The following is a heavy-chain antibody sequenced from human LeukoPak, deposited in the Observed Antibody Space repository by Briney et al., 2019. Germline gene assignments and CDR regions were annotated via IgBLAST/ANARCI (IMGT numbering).Heavy chain of an antibody. Sequence: GGSLRLSCAASGFTFSSYATSWVRQAPGTGLEWVSSMSRSSNYIYYADSVKGRFTISRDNAKNSLYLQMNSLRAEDTAVYYCARILFGYSRSWWIMDVWGKGTTVTVSS. D-gene: IGHD6-13*01. V-gene: IGHV3-21*01. CDR3: ARILFGYSRSWWIMDV. CDR1: GFTFSSYA. CDR2: MSRSSNYI. J-gene: IGHJ6*03.